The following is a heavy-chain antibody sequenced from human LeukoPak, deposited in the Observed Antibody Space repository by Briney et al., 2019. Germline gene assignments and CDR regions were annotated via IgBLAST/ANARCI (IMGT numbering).Heavy chain of an antibody. V-gene: IGHV4-59*01. CDR1: GGSISSYY. Sequence: SETLSLTCTVSGGSISSYYWSWIRQPPGKGLEWIGYIYYSGSTNYNPSLKSRVTISVDTSKNQFSLKLSSVTAADTAVYYCARGTEYYGSGSYTYYFDYWGQGTLVTVSS. CDR2: IYYSGST. J-gene: IGHJ4*02. D-gene: IGHD3-10*01. CDR3: ARGTEYYGSGSYTYYFDY.